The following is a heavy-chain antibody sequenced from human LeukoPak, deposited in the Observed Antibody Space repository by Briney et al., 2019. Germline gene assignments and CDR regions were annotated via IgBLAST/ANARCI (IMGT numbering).Heavy chain of an antibody. CDR1: GGSINNYY. D-gene: IGHD4-17*01. J-gene: IGHJ4*02. CDR2: ISTLGST. CDR3: ARGSPDYGDYNYFDY. Sequence: SETLSLTCSVSGGSINNYYWTWIRQPAGKGLEWIGHISTLGSTNYNPSLKSRVTISVDTSKNQFSLKLSSVTAADTAVYYCARGSPDYGDYNYFDYWGQGNLVTVSS. V-gene: IGHV4-4*07.